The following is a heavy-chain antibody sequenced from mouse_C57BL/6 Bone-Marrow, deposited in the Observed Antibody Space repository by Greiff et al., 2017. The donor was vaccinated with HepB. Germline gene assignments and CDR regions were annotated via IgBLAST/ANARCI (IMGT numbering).Heavy chain of an antibody. V-gene: IGHV1-50*01. CDR2: IDPSDSYT. D-gene: IGHD4-1*01. CDR1: GYTFTSYW. CDR3: ARSNWGYYFDY. J-gene: IGHJ2*01. Sequence: VQLQQSGAELVKPGASVKLSCKASGYTFTSYWMQWVKQRPGQGLEWIGEIDPSDSYTNYNQKFKGKATLTVDTSSSTAYMQLSSLTSEDSAVYYCARSNWGYYFDYWGQGTTLTVSS.